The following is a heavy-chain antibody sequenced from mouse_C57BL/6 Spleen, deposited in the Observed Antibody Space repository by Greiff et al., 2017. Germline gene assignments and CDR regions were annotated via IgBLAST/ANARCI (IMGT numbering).Heavy chain of an antibody. CDR1: GYSITSGYY. V-gene: IGHV3-6*01. D-gene: IGHD2-4*01. CDR3: ANKYDYAAWFAY. J-gene: IGHJ3*01. CDR2: ISYDGSN. Sequence: ESGPGLVKPSQSLSLTCSVTGYSITSGYYWNWIRQFPGNKLEWMGYISYDGSNNYNPSLKNRISITRDTSKNQFFLKLNSVTTEDTATYYCANKYDYAAWFAYWGQGTLVTVSA.